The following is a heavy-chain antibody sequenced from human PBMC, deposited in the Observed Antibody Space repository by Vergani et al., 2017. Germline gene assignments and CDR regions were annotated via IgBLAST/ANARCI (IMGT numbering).Heavy chain of an antibody. CDR2: IYYSGST. Sequence: QLQLQESGPGLVKPSETLSLTCTVSGDSISQSSYYWGWIRQPPGKGLEWIGSIYYSGSTSYNPSLKSRVTISVDTSKNQFSLRLRSVTAADTAVYYCARVVSYFDILTGYYKGPRYYFDYWDQGTLVTVSS. V-gene: IGHV4-39*01. J-gene: IGHJ4*02. CDR3: ARVVSYFDILTGYYKGPRYYFDY. D-gene: IGHD3-9*01. CDR1: GDSISQSSYY.